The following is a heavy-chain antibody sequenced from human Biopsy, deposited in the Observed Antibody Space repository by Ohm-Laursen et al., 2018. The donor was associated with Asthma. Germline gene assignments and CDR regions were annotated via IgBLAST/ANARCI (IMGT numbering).Heavy chain of an antibody. J-gene: IGHJ4*02. D-gene: IGHD3-22*01. CDR1: GFAVSRDH. V-gene: IGHV3-53*01. CDR2: IYSGGTS. Sequence: SLRLSCAASGFAVSRDHMFWVRQAPGKGLEWVLVIYSGGTSHTADSVRGRLTISRDYSKNTLYLQMHSLRAEDTAVYYCARGDSSNWSHYYFDYWGQGTLVTVSS. CDR3: ARGDSSNWSHYYFDY.